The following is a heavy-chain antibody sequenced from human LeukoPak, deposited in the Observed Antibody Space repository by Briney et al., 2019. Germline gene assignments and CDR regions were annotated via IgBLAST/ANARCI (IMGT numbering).Heavy chain of an antibody. J-gene: IGHJ4*02. Sequence: AASVKVSCKASGGTFSSYAISWVRQAPGQGLEWMGRIIPILGIANYAQKFQGRVTITADKSTSTAYMELSSLRSEDTAVYYCARDYYDSSGYLYYFDYWGQGTLVTVSS. V-gene: IGHV1-69*04. CDR2: IIPILGIA. CDR1: GGTFSSYA. D-gene: IGHD3-22*01. CDR3: ARDYYDSSGYLYYFDY.